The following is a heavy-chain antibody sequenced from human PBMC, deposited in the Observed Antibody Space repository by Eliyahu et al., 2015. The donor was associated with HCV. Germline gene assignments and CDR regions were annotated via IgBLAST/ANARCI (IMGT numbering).Heavy chain of an antibody. CDR1: GFXFSSYS. V-gene: IGHV3-21*01. CDR3: ARDPMATYYGXDV. CDR2: ISSSXSYI. J-gene: IGHJ6*04. D-gene: IGHD5-24*01. Sequence: EVQLVESGGGLVKPGGSLXLSCAXSGFXFSSYSMNWVRQAPGKGXEWVSSISSSXSYIXYADSVKGRFTISRDNAKNSLYLQMNSLRAEDTAVYYCARDPMATYYGXDVWGKGTXVTVSS.